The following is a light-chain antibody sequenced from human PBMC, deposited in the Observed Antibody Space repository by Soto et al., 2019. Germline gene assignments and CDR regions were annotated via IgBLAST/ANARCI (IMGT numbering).Light chain of an antibody. V-gene: IGKV3-20*01. J-gene: IGKJ5*01. CDR2: GAS. CDR3: QQYGSSPPKT. Sequence: DIVITQSPVTLFVSPGERATLSCRASQSINSSYLAWYQQKPGQAPRLLIYGASSRATGIPDRFSGSGSGTDFTLTISRLEPEDFAVYYCQQYGSSPPKTFGQGTRLEI. CDR1: QSINSSY.